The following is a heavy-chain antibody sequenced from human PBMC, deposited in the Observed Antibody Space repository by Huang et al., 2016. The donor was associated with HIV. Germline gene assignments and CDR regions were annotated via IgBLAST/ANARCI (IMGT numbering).Heavy chain of an antibody. J-gene: IGHJ6*02. Sequence: EVQLVESGGGLVKPGGSLRLSCAASGFTFSSYSMNWVRQAPGKGRECVSLFSSSSSYIYYADSVKGRFTISRDNAKNSLYLQMNSLRAEDTAVYYCARDYLQFLEWLASGSGDPLYYYYGMDVWGQGTTVTVSS. CDR1: GFTFSSYS. CDR3: ARDYLQFLEWLASGSGDPLYYYYGMDV. CDR2: FSSSSSYI. V-gene: IGHV3-21*01. D-gene: IGHD3-3*01.